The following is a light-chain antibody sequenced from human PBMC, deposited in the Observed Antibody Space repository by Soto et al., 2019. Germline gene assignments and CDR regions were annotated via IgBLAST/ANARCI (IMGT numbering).Light chain of an antibody. Sequence: EIVLTQSPATLSLSPGERATLSCRASQSVSSYLAWYQQKPGQAPRLLIYDASNRATGIPARFSGGGSGTDFTLTISSLEPEDFAVYYCQHRFNWPRFTFCQGTKLEIK. V-gene: IGKV3-11*01. CDR2: DAS. CDR3: QHRFNWPRFT. J-gene: IGKJ2*01. CDR1: QSVSSY.